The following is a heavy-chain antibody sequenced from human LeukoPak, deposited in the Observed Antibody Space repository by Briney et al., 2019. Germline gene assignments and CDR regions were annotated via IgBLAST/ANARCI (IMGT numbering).Heavy chain of an antibody. CDR2: ISSNGGST. J-gene: IGHJ4*02. V-gene: IGHV3-64D*09. CDR1: GFTFSIYA. CDR3: VKDDSYYYDSGSYPQ. Sequence: PGGSLRLSCSASGFTFSIYAMHWVRQAPGKGLEYVSAISSNGGSTYYADSVKGRFTISRDNSKNTLYLQMSSLRAEDTAVYYCVKDDSYYYDSGSYPQWGQGTLVTVSS. D-gene: IGHD3-22*01.